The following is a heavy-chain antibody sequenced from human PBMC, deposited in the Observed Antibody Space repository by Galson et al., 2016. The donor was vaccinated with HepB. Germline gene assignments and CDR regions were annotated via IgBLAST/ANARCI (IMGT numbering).Heavy chain of an antibody. V-gene: IGHV3-23*01. CDR3: ARGRTTSCNSAFDI. Sequence: LRLSCAAFGFTFSSYAMSWVRQAPGKGLEWVSVISGSGASTYYADSVKGRFTISRGNSKNTLYLQVNSLRVEDTAIYYCARGRTTSCNSAFDIWGQGTMVTVSS. J-gene: IGHJ3*02. CDR1: GFTFSSYA. D-gene: IGHD2-2*02. CDR2: ISGSGAST.